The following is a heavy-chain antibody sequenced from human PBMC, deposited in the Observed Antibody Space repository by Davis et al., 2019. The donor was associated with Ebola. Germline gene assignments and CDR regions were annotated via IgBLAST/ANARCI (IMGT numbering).Heavy chain of an antibody. D-gene: IGHD6-13*01. J-gene: IGHJ4*02. CDR3: AREMAAAVDY. CDR1: GGSISSYY. CDR2: IYYSGST. Sequence: MPSETLSLTCTASGGSISSYYWSWIRQPPGKGLEWIGYIYYSGSTNYNPSPKSGVTISVDTSKNKFSLKLSSVTAADTAVYYCAREMAAAVDYWGQGTLVTVSS. V-gene: IGHV4-59*12.